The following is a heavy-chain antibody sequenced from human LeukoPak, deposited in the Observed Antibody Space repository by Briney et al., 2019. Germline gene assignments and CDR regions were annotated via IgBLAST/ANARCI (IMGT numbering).Heavy chain of an antibody. D-gene: IGHD6-13*01. CDR2: FSGSGGAT. CDR1: GFTLNNYA. CDR3: AKAPAAATKYYYGMDV. J-gene: IGHJ6*02. V-gene: IGHV3-23*01. Sequence: PGGSLRLSCAASGFTLNNYAMSWVRQAPGKGLERVSAFSGSGGATSYADSVKGRFTISRDNSKNTLFLHMNSLRVEDTAVYYCAKAPAAATKYYYGMDVWGQEATVTVSS.